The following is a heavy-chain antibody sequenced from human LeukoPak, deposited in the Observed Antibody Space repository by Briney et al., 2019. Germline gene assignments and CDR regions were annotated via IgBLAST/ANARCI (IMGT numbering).Heavy chain of an antibody. V-gene: IGHV3-48*01. CDR1: GFTFSSYS. D-gene: IGHD5-24*01. CDR2: ISSSSSTI. Sequence: GGSLRLSCAASGFTFSSYSMNWVRQAPGKGLEWVSYISSSSSTIYYADSVKGRFTISRDSAKNSLYLQMNSLRAEDTAVYCCATIEGLQNYWGQGTLVTVSS. J-gene: IGHJ4*02. CDR3: ATIEGLQNY.